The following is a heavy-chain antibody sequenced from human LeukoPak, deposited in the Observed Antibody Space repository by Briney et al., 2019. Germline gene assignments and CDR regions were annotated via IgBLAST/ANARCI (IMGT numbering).Heavy chain of an antibody. CDR2: INAGNGNT. CDR3: ARDHSSGWPPDY. D-gene: IGHD6-19*01. J-gene: IGHJ4*02. Sequence: ASVKVSCKASGYTFTSYAMHWVRQAPGQRLEWMGWINAGNGNTKYSQEFQGRVTITRDTSASTAYMELSRLRSDDTAMYYCARDHSSGWPPDYWGQGTLVTVSS. V-gene: IGHV1-3*01. CDR1: GYTFTSYA.